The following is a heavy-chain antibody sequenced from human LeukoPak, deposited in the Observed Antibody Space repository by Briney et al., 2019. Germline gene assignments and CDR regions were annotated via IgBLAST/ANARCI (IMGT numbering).Heavy chain of an antibody. CDR1: GGSISSSSYY. D-gene: IGHD3-22*01. J-gene: IGHJ5*02. CDR2: IYYSGST. V-gene: IGHV4-39*07. CDR3: ARERYYYDSSGYRFDP. Sequence: PSETLSLTCTVSGGSISSSSYYWGWIRQPPGKGLEWIGSIYYSGSTYYNPSLKSRVTMSVDTSKNQFSLKLSSVTAADTAVYYCARERYYYDSSGYRFDPWGQGTLVTVSS.